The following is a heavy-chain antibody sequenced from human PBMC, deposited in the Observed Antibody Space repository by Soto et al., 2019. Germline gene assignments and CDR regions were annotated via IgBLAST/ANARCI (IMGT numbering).Heavy chain of an antibody. CDR3: ARDASYCSGGSCYFWFDP. CDR2: IIPILGIA. D-gene: IGHD2-15*01. CDR1: GGTFSSYT. Sequence: QVQLVQSGAEVKKPRSSVKVSCKASGGTFSSYTISWVRQAPGQGLEWMGRIIPILGIANYAQKFQGRVTITADKSTSTAYMELSSLRSEDTAVYYCARDASYCSGGSCYFWFDPWGQGTLVTVSS. J-gene: IGHJ5*02. V-gene: IGHV1-69*08.